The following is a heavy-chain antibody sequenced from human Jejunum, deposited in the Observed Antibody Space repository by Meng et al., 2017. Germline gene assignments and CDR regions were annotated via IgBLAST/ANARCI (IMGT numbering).Heavy chain of an antibody. D-gene: IGHD5-24*01. Sequence: QVQLQESGPGLVKPSQTLSLTCPFSGGSLSSGGYYWNWIRQHAGRGLEWIGYIYYTGRTDYNPSLRSRVTISRDTSKNQFSLKVTSVTAADTAMYYCVARDGYNSPALGYWGQGNLVTVSS. V-gene: IGHV4-31*03. CDR2: IYYTGRT. CDR1: GGSLSSGGYY. CDR3: VARDGYNSPALGY. J-gene: IGHJ4*02.